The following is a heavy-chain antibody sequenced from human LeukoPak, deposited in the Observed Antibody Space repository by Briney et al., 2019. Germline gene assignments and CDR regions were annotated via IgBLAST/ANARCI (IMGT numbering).Heavy chain of an antibody. CDR2: IYSTGST. Sequence: PGGSLRLSCAVSGFSVTNNYMSWIRQPAGKGLEWIGRIYSTGSTNYSPSLKSRVTMSVDKSKNQFSLNLSSVTAADTAVYYCARGIADPYSFDSWGQGTLVTVSS. CDR3: ARGIADPYSFDS. D-gene: IGHD6-13*01. J-gene: IGHJ4*02. V-gene: IGHV4-4*07. CDR1: GFSVTNNY.